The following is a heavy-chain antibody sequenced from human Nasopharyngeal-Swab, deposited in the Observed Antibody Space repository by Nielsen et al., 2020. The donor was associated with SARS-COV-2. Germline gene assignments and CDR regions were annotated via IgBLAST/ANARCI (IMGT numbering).Heavy chain of an antibody. D-gene: IGHD2-2*01. CDR3: AKDEYIVVVPAALRLDY. Sequence: WIRQPPGKGLEWVSAISGSGGSTYYAYPVKGRFNISRDKSKGTLYLQMNSLRAEDTAVYYCAKDEYIVVVPAALRLDYWGQGTLVTVSS. CDR2: ISGSGGST. V-gene: IGHV3-23*01. J-gene: IGHJ4*02.